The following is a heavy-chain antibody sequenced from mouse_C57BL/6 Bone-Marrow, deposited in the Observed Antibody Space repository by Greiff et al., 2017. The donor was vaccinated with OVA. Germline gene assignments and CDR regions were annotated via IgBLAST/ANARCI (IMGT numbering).Heavy chain of an antibody. CDR1: GYSLTSGYY. D-gene: IGHD1-1*01. V-gene: IGHV3-6*01. CDR3: ARDRGNYDGSLFDY. Sequence: VQLKESGPGLVKPSQSLSLPCSVPGYSLTSGYYWHWIRQFPGNQLEWLGYISYDGSTNYNPSLKNRSSITRDTSKNQFFLKLKSVTTEDTSTYYCARDRGNYDGSLFDYWGQGTTLTVSS. J-gene: IGHJ2*01. CDR2: ISYDGST.